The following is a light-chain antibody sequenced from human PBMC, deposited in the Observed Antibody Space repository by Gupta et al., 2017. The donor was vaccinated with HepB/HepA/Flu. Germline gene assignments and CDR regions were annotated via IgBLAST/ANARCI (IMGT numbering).Light chain of an antibody. Sequence: QSVLTQPPSVSGAPGQTVTISCTGNSSNLGANYDVHWYQQLPGTAPKLLIYGNTDRPSGVPDRFSASKSGTSASLAITGLQSEDEAHYYCQSYDFSLGSSLFGGGTKLTVL. CDR1: SSNLGANYD. V-gene: IGLV1-40*01. CDR3: QSYDFSLGSSL. CDR2: GNT. J-gene: IGLJ2*01.